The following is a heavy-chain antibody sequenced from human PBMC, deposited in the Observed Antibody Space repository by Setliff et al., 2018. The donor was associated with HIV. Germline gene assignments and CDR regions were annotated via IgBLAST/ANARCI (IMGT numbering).Heavy chain of an antibody. V-gene: IGHV1-24*01. CDR1: GHSLTELS. J-gene: IGHJ5*02. Sequence: GASVKVSCKISGHSLTELSMHWVRQAPGKGLEWMGGFDPENEKTIHAQKFQGRVTMTEDTSTDTAYMELSSLRSEDTALYYCARDRHWNGNLLCWFDPWGQGTLVTAPQ. CDR2: FDPENEKT. CDR3: ARDRHWNGNLLCWFDP. D-gene: IGHD1-1*01.